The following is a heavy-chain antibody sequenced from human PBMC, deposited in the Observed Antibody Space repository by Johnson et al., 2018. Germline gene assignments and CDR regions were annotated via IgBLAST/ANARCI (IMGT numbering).Heavy chain of an antibody. J-gene: IGHJ6*02. V-gene: IGHV3-30*03. D-gene: IGHD1-1*01. Sequence: QVQLVQSGGGVVQPGRSLRLSCADSGITFSPYEMHCVRQAPRKGLEWLALMSYDGSYKCYADSVKGRFTISRDNSKNPLSLKMNGLRDEETAVYYCRRDCNCGYGMDVWGQGTTVTVSS. CDR1: GITFSPYE. CDR2: MSYDGSYK. CDR3: RRDCNCGYGMDV.